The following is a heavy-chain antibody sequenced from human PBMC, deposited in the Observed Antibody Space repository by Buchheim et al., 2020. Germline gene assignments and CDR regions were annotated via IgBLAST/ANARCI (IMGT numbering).Heavy chain of an antibody. CDR3: ARGDDL. CDR2: IIPVFGTL. V-gene: IGHV1-69*06. Sequence: QLVQSGAEVKRPGSSVKVSCRASGGTFSSAVIGWVRHAPGHGLEWMGGIIPVFGTLNYAQKFQGRLSIAADRSPSTVYMELGSLTSDDTAVYFCARGDDLWGRGTL. J-gene: IGHJ2*01. D-gene: IGHD3-16*01. CDR1: GGTFSSAV.